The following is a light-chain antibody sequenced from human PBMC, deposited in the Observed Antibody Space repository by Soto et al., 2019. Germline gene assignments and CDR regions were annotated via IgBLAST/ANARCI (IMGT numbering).Light chain of an antibody. J-gene: IGKJ4*01. CDR2: AAS. Sequence: DIQLTQSPSFLSASVGDRVTITCRASQGISSYLAWYQQKPGKAPKLLIYAASTLQSGVPSRFSGSGSGTEFTLTISSLQPEDFATYYCQQLNSYPPTFGGGTKXXX. CDR1: QGISSY. CDR3: QQLNSYPPT. V-gene: IGKV1-9*01.